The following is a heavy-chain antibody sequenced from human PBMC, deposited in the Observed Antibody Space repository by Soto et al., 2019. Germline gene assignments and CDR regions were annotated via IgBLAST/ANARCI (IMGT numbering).Heavy chain of an antibody. CDR1: GGTFSSYA. J-gene: IGHJ6*02. V-gene: IGHV1-69*13. Sequence: GASVKVSCKASGGTFSSYAISWVRQAPGQGLKWMGGIIPIFGTANYAQKFQGRVTITADESTSTAYMELSSLRSEDTAVYYCARDFTGDYYYYGMDVWGQGTTVTVSS. CDR2: IIPIFGTA. D-gene: IGHD2-21*01. CDR3: ARDFTGDYYYYGMDV.